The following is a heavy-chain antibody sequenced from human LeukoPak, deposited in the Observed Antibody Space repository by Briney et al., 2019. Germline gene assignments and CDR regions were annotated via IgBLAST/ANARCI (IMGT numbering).Heavy chain of an antibody. CDR1: GFIFSGYW. D-gene: IGHD1-26*01. J-gene: IGHJ4*02. CDR2: IKQDGSVK. Sequence: GGSLRLSCAASGFIFSGYWMSWVRQTPGKGLEWVANIKQDGSVKNSVDSMKGRFTISRDNTKNSLYLEMNSLKAEDTAVYYCARSSGSYYYDYWGQGTLVTVSS. V-gene: IGHV3-7*03. CDR3: ARSSGSYYYDY.